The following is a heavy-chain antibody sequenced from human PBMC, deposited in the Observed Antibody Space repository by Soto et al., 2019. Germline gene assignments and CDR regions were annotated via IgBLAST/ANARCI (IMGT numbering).Heavy chain of an antibody. J-gene: IGHJ4*02. CDR1: GYSFATSG. Sequence: QVKLVQSGTEVKKPGASLKVSCKASGYSFATSGISWVRQAPGQGLEWMGWISVYNGNTNYDQKLHDRVTMTTDTSTTTAYLELRSLRSDDTAVYYCARAGQYYDSSGYDNWGQGTLVTVSS. V-gene: IGHV1-18*01. CDR2: ISVYNGNT. CDR3: ARAGQYYDSSGYDN. D-gene: IGHD3-22*01.